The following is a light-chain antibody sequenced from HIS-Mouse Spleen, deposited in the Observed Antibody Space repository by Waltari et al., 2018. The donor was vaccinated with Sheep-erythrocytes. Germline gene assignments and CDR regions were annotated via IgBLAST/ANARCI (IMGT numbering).Light chain of an antibody. V-gene: IGLV2-14*03. CDR2: EFS. CDR1: SSDVGGYNY. CDR3: SSYTSSNWV. J-gene: IGLJ3*02. Sequence: QSALTQSAPVSGSPGQSITISCTGTSSDVGGYNYVSWYQPHPGKAPKLMIYEFSNRPAGVSNRFSDANSGNTASLTISGLQAEDEADYYCSSYTSSNWVFGGGTKLTVL.